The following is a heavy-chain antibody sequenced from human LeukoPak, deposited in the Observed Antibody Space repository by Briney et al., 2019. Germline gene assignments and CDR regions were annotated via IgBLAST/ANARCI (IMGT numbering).Heavy chain of an antibody. CDR2: IYYSGST. J-gene: IGHJ1*01. D-gene: IGHD6-19*01. V-gene: IGHV4-59*01. CDR1: GGSISSYY. Sequence: ASETLSLTCTVSGGSISSYYWSWIRQLPGKGLEWIGYIYYSGSTNYNPSLKSRVTISVDTSKNQFSLKLSSVTAADTAVYYCASSGWSLIYFQHWGQGTLVTVSS. CDR3: ASSGWSLIYFQH.